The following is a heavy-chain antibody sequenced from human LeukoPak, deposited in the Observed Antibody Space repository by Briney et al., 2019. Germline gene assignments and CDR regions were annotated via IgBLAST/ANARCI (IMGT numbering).Heavy chain of an antibody. Sequence: SETLSLTCAVYGGSFSGYYWSWIRQPPGKGLEWIGEINHSGSTNYNPSLKSRVTISVDTSKNQFSLKLSSVTAADTAVYYCARDLLEYSSSSDAFDIWGQGTMVTVSS. J-gene: IGHJ3*02. D-gene: IGHD6-6*01. V-gene: IGHV4-34*01. CDR2: INHSGST. CDR3: ARDLLEYSSSSDAFDI. CDR1: GGSFSGYY.